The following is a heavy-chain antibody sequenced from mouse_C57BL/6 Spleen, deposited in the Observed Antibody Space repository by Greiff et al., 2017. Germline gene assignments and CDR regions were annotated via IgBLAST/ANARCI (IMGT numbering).Heavy chain of an antibody. CDR2: IDPSDSYT. CDR3: ARGLGGYDGGDWYFDV. J-gene: IGHJ1*03. Sequence: QVQLQQPGAELVRPGTSVKLSCKASGYTFTSYWMHWVKQRPGQGLEWIGVIDPSDSYTNYNQKFKGQATLSVDTSSSTAYMQLSSRTSEDSAVYDCARGLGGYDGGDWYFDVWGTGTTVTVSS. CDR1: GYTFTSYW. D-gene: IGHD2-14*01. V-gene: IGHV1-59*01.